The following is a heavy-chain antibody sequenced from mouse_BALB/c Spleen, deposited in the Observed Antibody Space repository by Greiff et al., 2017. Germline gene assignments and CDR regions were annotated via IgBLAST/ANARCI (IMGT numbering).Heavy chain of an antibody. CDR3: ARPLDSSGYAWFAY. Sequence: EVQLQQSGPELVKPGASVKMSCKASGYTFTSYVMHWVKQKPGQGLEWIGYINPYNDGTKYNEKFKGKATLTSDKSSSTAYMELSSLTSEDSAVYYCARPLDSSGYAWFAYWGQGTLVTVSA. D-gene: IGHD3-2*01. V-gene: IGHV1-14*01. CDR1: GYTFTSYV. J-gene: IGHJ3*01. CDR2: INPYNDGT.